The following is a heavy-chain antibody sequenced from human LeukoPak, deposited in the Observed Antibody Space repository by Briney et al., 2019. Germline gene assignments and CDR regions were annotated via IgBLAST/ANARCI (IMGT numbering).Heavy chain of an antibody. V-gene: IGHV3-33*01. Sequence: RGSLRLSCAASGFTFSSYGMHWVRQAPGKGLEWVAAIWYDGSNKYYADSVKGRFTISRDNPKNTLYLQMNSLRAEDTAVYYCAREASVGFFDYWGQGTLVTVSS. D-gene: IGHD4-23*01. CDR3: AREASVGFFDY. CDR2: IWYDGSNK. J-gene: IGHJ4*02. CDR1: GFTFSSYG.